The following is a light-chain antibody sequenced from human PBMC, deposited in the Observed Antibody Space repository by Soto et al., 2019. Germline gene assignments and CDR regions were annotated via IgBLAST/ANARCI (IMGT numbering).Light chain of an antibody. CDR1: SSDVGSYIY. CDR3: VSYTTFSSYV. V-gene: IGLV2-14*01. CDR2: DVN. J-gene: IGLJ1*01. Sequence: QSVLTQPASVSGSPGQSITISCTGTSSDVGSYIYVSWYQHHPGKAPKLMIYDVNNRPSGVSNRFSGSKSGNTASLTISGLQAEDEAEYYCVSYTTFSSYVFGTGTKLTVL.